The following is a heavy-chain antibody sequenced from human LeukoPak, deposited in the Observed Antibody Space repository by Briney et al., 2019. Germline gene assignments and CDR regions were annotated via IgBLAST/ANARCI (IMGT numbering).Heavy chain of an antibody. D-gene: IGHD3-16*01. Sequence: SETLSLTCTVSGGFVTRHYWSWIRQPPGKGLEWIGYIYYSGSTNYNPSLKSRVTISVDTSKNQFSLKLSSVTAADTAVYYCARGLTLGAFDIWGQGTMVTVSS. V-gene: IGHV4-59*02. CDR2: IYYSGST. CDR1: GGFVTRHY. J-gene: IGHJ3*02. CDR3: ARGLTLGAFDI.